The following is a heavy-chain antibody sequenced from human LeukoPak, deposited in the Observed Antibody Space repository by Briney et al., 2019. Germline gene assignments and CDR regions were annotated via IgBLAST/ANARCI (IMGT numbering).Heavy chain of an antibody. CDR3: ARARGGSRSYGHFDY. D-gene: IGHD5-18*01. J-gene: IGHJ4*02. CDR2: IYSSGST. Sequence: PSETLSLTCTVSGASISSYYWTWIRQPAGEGLEWIGRIYSSGSTNYNPSLKSRVTMSLDTSKNQFSLRLSSVTAADTAVYYCARARGGSRSYGHFDYWGQGTLVTVSS. CDR1: GASISSYY. V-gene: IGHV4-4*07.